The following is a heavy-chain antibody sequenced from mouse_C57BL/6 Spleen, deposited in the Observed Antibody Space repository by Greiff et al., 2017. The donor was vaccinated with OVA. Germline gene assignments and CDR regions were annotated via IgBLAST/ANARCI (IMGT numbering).Heavy chain of an antibody. CDR2: IWTGGGT. V-gene: IGHV2-9-1*01. CDR3: ARNSAGVAMDY. D-gene: IGHD5-1*01. CDR1: GFSFTSYA. J-gene: IGHJ4*01. Sequence: VKLVESGPGLVAPSQSLSITCTVSGFSFTSYAISWVRQPPGKGLEWIGVIWTGGGTNYNSALKSRLSISKDNSKSQVFLKMNSRQTDDAARYYCARNSAGVAMDYWGQGTSVTVSS.